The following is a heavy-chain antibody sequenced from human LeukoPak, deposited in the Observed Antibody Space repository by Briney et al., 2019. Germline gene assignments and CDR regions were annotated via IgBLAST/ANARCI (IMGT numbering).Heavy chain of an antibody. Sequence: HPGGSLRLSCAASGFIFNNYAMHWPRQPPGKGLEWVAVISYDGSNKDYPDSVKGRLTISRDNSKHTLYLQMNRLRAEDTAVYYCARVGYSSSSVDYWGQGTLVTVSS. J-gene: IGHJ4*02. CDR3: ARVGYSSSSVDY. D-gene: IGHD6-6*01. CDR2: ISYDGSNK. CDR1: GFIFNNYA. V-gene: IGHV3-30*04.